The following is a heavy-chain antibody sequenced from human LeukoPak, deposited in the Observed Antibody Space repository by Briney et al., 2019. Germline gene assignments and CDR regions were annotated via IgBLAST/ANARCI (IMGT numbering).Heavy chain of an antibody. CDR3: ARGLGVVTAQSEQPKPRYFDL. CDR2: ISGYNGNT. V-gene: IGHV1-18*01. J-gene: IGHJ2*01. CDR1: GYTFISYG. Sequence: ASVRVSCKASGYTFISYGISWVRQAAGQGLEWMGWISGYNGNTNYEQNLQGRVTMTTDTSTSTAYMELRSLRSDDTAVYYCARGLGVVTAQSEQPKPRYFDLWGRGTQVTVSS. D-gene: IGHD2-21*02.